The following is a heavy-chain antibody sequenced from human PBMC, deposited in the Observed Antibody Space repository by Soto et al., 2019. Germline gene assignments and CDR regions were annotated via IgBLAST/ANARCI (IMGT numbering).Heavy chain of an antibody. V-gene: IGHV4-39*01. Sequence: PSETLSLTCTVSGGSISSSSYYWGWIRQPPGKGLEWIGSIYYSGSTYYNPSLKSRVTISVDTSKNQFSLKLSSVTAADTAVYYCASNIVAARYYYYYMDVWGKGTTVTVSS. CDR2: IYYSGST. J-gene: IGHJ6*03. CDR1: GGSISSSSYY. D-gene: IGHD2-15*01. CDR3: ASNIVAARYYYYYMDV.